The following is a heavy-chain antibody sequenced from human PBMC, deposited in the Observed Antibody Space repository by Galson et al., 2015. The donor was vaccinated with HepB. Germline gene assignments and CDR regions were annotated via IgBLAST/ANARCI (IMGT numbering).Heavy chain of an antibody. J-gene: IGHJ1*01. CDR1: GFTFSSYA. CDR2: ISYDGSNK. D-gene: IGHD1-26*01. CDR3: ARGPVIVGPYRVGSAEYFQH. V-gene: IGHV3-30-3*01. Sequence: SLRLSCAASGFTFSSYAMHWVRQAPGKGLEWVAVISYDGSNKYYADSVKGRFTISRDNSKNTLYLQMNSLRAEDTAVYYCARGPVIVGPYRVGSAEYFQHWGQGTLVTVSS.